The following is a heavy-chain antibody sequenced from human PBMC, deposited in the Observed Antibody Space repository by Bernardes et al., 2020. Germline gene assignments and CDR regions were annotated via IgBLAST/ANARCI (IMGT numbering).Heavy chain of an antibody. Sequence: ASVKVSCKASGYTFPSYGISWVRQAPGQGLEWMGWISAYNGNTNYAQKLQGRVTMTTDTSTSTAYMELRSLRSDDTAVYYCARGSYYYDSSGYSNDYWGQGTLVTVSS. CDR1: GYTFPSYG. J-gene: IGHJ4*02. V-gene: IGHV1-18*01. CDR3: ARGSYYYDSSGYSNDY. D-gene: IGHD3-22*01. CDR2: ISAYNGNT.